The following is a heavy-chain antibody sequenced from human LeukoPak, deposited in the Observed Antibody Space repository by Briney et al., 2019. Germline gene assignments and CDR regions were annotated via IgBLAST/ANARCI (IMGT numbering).Heavy chain of an antibody. J-gene: IGHJ4*02. D-gene: IGHD6-13*01. V-gene: IGHV3-48*04. CDR3: VRADSNNFDY. CDR1: GFTFSSYS. CDR2: ITSSSFTI. Sequence: PGGSLRLSCAASGFTFSSYSMNWVRQAPGKGLEWVSYITSSSFTIYYADSVKGRFTVSRDNAKNSLYLQMNSLRVEDTAVYYCVRADSNNFDYWGQGTLVTVSS.